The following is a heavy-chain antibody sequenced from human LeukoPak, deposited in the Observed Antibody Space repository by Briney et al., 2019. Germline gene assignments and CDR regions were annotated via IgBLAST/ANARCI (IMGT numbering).Heavy chain of an antibody. CDR3: SRDPRNNDY. V-gene: IGHV3-11*01. CDR1: GFTFSDSY. J-gene: IGHJ4*02. Sequence: GGSLRLSCAASGFTFSDSYMTWIRQAPGKGLELLSYISGSASDVNYIDSVRGRFTISRDNAKNSLYLHMNSLTVEDTAVYYCSRDPRNNDYWGQGTLVTVSS. CDR2: ISGSASDV.